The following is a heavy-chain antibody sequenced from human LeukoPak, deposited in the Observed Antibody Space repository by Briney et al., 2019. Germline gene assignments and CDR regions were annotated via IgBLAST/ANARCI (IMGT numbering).Heavy chain of an antibody. CDR1: GGSFSGYY. V-gene: IGHV4-34*01. CDR2: INHSGST. D-gene: IGHD2-21*02. CDR3: ARSIVVVTAVYYYYYYGMDV. J-gene: IGHJ6*02. Sequence: SETLSLTCAVYGGSFSGYYWSWIRQPPGKGLEWIGEINHSGSTNYNPSLKSRVTISVDTSKNQFSLKLSSVTAADTAVYYCARSIVVVTAVYYYYYYGMDVWGQGTTVTVSS.